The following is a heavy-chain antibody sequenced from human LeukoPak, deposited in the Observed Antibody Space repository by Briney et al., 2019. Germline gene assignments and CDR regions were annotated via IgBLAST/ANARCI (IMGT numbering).Heavy chain of an antibody. D-gene: IGHD3-3*01. CDR3: ARDGPGITIFGVVDLKWFDP. CDR2: ISAYNGNT. J-gene: IGHJ5*02. Sequence: ASVKVSCKASGYTFTSYGISWVRQAPGQGLEWMGWISAYNGNTNYAQKLQGRVTMTTDTSTSTAYMELRSLRSDDTAVYYCARDGPGITIFGVVDLKWFDPWGQGTLVTVSS. CDR1: GYTFTSYG. V-gene: IGHV1-18*01.